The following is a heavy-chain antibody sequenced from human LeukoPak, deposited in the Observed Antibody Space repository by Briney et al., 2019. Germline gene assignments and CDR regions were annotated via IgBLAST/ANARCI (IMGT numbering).Heavy chain of an antibody. D-gene: IGHD1-26*01. CDR3: TTDGVGVEGATYDN. J-gene: IGHJ4*02. Sequence: GGSLRLSCTASGFTFGDYAMSWFRQAPGKGLEWVGFIRSKAYGGTTEYAASVKGRFTISRDDSISIAYLQMNSLKTEDTAVYYCTTDGVGVEGATYDNWGQGTLVSVSS. CDR1: GFTFGDYA. V-gene: IGHV3-49*03. CDR2: IRSKAYGGTT.